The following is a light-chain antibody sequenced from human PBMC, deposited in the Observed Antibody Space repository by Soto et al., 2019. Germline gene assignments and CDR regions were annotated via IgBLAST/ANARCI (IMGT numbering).Light chain of an antibody. Sequence: QSVLTQPPSVSGAPGQRVTISCTGSSSNIGAGYDVQWYQQLPGAAPKLLIFGNSNRPSGVPDRFSGSRSGTSASLAITGLQAEDEPDYFCQSYDISLSVFVIFGGGTKLTVL. CDR1: SSNIGAGYD. CDR2: GNS. CDR3: QSYDISLSVFVI. J-gene: IGLJ2*01. V-gene: IGLV1-40*01.